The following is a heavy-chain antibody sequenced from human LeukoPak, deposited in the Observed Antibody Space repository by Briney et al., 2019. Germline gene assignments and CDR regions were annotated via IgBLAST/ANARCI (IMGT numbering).Heavy chain of an antibody. J-gene: IGHJ4*02. D-gene: IGHD2-21*02. CDR2: INGGATTT. CDR1: GFTVNKYE. CDR3: VRGRLLRSTKYFDY. V-gene: IGHV3-48*03. Sequence: GGSLRLSCAASGFTVNKYELHWVRQAPGKSLEWISYINGGATTTNYADSVWGRFTISRDDAQNSVHLQMNSLRDEDTAVYYCVRGRLLRSTKYFDYWGQGALVTVSS.